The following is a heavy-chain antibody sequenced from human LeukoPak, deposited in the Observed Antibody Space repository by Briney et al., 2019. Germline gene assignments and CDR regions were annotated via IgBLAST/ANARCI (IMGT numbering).Heavy chain of an antibody. J-gene: IGHJ4*02. V-gene: IGHV3-53*01. Sequence: GGSLRLSCAASGFTVSSTYMSWVRQAPGKGLEWVSVIYKDGKIYYIDSVKGRFTISRDTSKNTLYLQMNSLRVEDTAVYYCASRHCSGGDCYFAGADPFDHWGQGTVVTVSS. CDR2: IYKDGKI. D-gene: IGHD2-21*01. CDR3: ASRHCSGGDCYFAGADPFDH. CDR1: GFTVSSTY.